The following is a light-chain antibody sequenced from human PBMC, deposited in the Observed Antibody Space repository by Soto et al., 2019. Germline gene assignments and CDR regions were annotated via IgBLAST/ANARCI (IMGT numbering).Light chain of an antibody. J-gene: IGKJ1*01. V-gene: IGKV3-20*01. CDR1: QSVSRNY. Sequence: ELVLTQSPGTLSLSPGERATLSCRASQSVSRNYLAWYQQRPGQAPRLLIYGASSRPAGIPDRFSGSGSGTGFTLTLSRLEPEDFAVYFCQHYGSSLWKSGQAT. CDR2: GAS. CDR3: QHYGSSLWK.